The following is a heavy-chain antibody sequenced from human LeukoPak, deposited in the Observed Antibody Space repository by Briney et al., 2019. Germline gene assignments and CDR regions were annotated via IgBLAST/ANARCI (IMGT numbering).Heavy chain of an antibody. Sequence: ASVTVSCKASGGTFSSYAISWVRQAPGQGLEWMGGIIPIFGTANYAQKFQGRVTITADESTSTAYMELSSLRSEDTAVYYCARAGIAAHPGAFDIWGQGTMVTVSS. J-gene: IGHJ3*02. CDR1: GGTFSSYA. D-gene: IGHD6-13*01. CDR2: IIPIFGTA. V-gene: IGHV1-69*13. CDR3: ARAGIAAHPGAFDI.